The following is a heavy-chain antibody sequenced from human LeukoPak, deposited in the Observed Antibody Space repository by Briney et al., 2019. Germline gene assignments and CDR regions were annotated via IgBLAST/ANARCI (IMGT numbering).Heavy chain of an antibody. CDR3: ARQGDGGGIPAPGAFDI. J-gene: IGHJ3*02. D-gene: IGHD1-26*01. Sequence: SETLSLTCTVSGGSISSSSCYWGWIRQPPGKGLEWIGSIYYSGSTYYNPSLKSRVTISVDTSKNQFSLKLSSVTAADTAVYYCARQGDGGGIPAPGAFDIWGQGTMVTVSS. CDR2: IYYSGST. CDR1: GGSISSSSCY. V-gene: IGHV4-39*01.